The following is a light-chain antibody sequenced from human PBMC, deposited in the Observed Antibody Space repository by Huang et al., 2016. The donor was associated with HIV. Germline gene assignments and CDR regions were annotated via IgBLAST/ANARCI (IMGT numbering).Light chain of an antibody. CDR1: QSVSSD. Sequence: EIVLTQSPATLSLSPGERATLSCRASQSVSSDLAWYQQKPGQAPRLRIYDASNRAAGIPARFSGSGSGTDFTLTISSLEPDDFAVYYCQQHSNGPTFGGGTKVEVK. V-gene: IGKV3-11*01. J-gene: IGKJ4*01. CDR3: QQHSNGPT. CDR2: DAS.